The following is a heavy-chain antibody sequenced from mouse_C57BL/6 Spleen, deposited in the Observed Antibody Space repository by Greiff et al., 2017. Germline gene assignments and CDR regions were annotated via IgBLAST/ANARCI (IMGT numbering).Heavy chain of an antibody. J-gene: IGHJ2*01. CDR3: ARFYDGYYVGYCDY. CDR1: GFTFSDYY. CDR2: INYDGSST. V-gene: IGHV5-16*01. D-gene: IGHD2-3*01. Sequence: EVHLVESEGGLVQPGSSMKLSCTASGFTFSDYYMAWVRQVPEKGLEWVANINYDGSSTYYLDSLKSRFIISRDNAKNILYLQMSSLKSEDTATYYCARFYDGYYVGYCDYWGQGTTLTVSS.